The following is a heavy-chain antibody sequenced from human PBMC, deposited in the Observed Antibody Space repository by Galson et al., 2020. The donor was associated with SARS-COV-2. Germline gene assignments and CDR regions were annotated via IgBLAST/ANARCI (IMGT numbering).Heavy chain of an antibody. CDR3: ANAGYGYYGIWYDY. CDR1: GFTFSSYA. D-gene: IGHD6-13*01. J-gene: IGHJ4*02. Sequence: GGSLRLSCAVSGFTFSSYAMSWVRQSPGKGLELVSSISGSGDSTYYADSVKGRFTISRDNIDNTLYLQMNSLKVEDTANYCCANAGYGYYGIWYDYWGQGTVVTVSS. V-gene: IGHV3-23*01. CDR2: ISGSGDST.